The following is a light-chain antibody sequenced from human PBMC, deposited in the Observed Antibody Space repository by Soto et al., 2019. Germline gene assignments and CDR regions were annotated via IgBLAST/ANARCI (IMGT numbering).Light chain of an antibody. V-gene: IGKV3-20*01. CDR1: QSVSSSY. J-gene: IGKJ5*01. CDR2: GAS. CDR3: QQYGSSP. Sequence: EIVLTQSPGTLSLSPGERATHSCRASQSVSSSYLAWYQQKPGHAPRLLIYGASSRATGIPDRFSGSGSGTDFTLTISRLEPEDFAVYYCQQYGSSPFGQGTRLEIK.